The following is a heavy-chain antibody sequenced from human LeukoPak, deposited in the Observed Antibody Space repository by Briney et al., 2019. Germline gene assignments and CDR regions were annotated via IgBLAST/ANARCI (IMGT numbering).Heavy chain of an antibody. J-gene: IGHJ2*01. CDR3: ARVSGVAVAVLSPRNWYFDL. CDR1: GFTFSSYE. D-gene: IGHD6-19*01. CDR2: ITSSASPI. V-gene: IGHV3-48*03. Sequence: GGSLRLSCAASGFTFSSYEMIWVRQAPGKGLEWVSYITSSASPIYYADSVRGRFTISRDNAENSLYLQMNSLRAEDTAVYYCARVSGVAVAVLSPRNWYFDLWGRGTLVTVSS.